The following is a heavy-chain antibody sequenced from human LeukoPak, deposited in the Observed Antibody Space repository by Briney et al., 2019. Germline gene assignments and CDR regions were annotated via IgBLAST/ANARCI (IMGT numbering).Heavy chain of an antibody. V-gene: IGHV3-21*04. J-gene: IGHJ4*02. CDR1: GFIFRTYS. CDR3: AKVRYSAARTFDY. Sequence: PGGSLRLSCAASAASGFIFRTYSMNWVRQAPGKGLEWVSSISSSSSYIYYADSVKGRFTISRDNAKNSLYLQMNSLRAEDTAVYYCAKVRYSAARTFDYWGQGTLVTVSS. CDR2: ISSSSSYI. D-gene: IGHD6-13*01.